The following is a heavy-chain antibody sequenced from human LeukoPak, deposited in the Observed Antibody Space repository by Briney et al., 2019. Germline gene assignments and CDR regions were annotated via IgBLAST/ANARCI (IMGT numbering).Heavy chain of an antibody. D-gene: IGHD3-10*01. V-gene: IGHV3-13*01. CDR1: GFTFSSYD. CDR2: IGTAGDT. CDR3: ARFHYGSGPIDY. Sequence: GGSLRLSCAASGFTFSSYDMHWVRQATGKGLEWVSAIGTAGDTYYPGSVKGRFTISRENAKNSLYLQMNSLRAEDTAVYYCARFHYGSGPIDYWGQGTLVTVSS. J-gene: IGHJ4*02.